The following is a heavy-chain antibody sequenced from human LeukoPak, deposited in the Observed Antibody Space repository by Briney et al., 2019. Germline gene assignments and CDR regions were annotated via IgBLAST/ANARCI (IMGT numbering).Heavy chain of an antibody. J-gene: IGHJ4*02. CDR1: GFTFSDYA. CDR2: IRGSGDST. Sequence: PGGSLRLSCAASGFTFSDYAMTWVRQAPGKGLEWVSAIRGSGDSTYYADSVKGRFTISRDNSKNTLYLQVNSLRAEDTAVYYCAKGGKWDVTPFDYWGQGTLVTVSS. CDR3: AKGGKWDVTPFDY. V-gene: IGHV3-23*01. D-gene: IGHD1-26*01.